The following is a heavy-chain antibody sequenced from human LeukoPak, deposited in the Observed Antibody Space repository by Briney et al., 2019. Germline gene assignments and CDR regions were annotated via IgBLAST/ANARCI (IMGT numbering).Heavy chain of an antibody. V-gene: IGHV4-39*01. Sequence: SETLSLTCTVSGGSISSSTYYWGWIRKPPGKRLEWIGSIYYSGSTYYNPSLKSRATISVDTSKNQFSLKLSSVIAADTAVYYCARLVSDPWGQGALVTVSS. CDR2: IYYSGST. CDR1: GGSISSSTYY. J-gene: IGHJ5*02. CDR3: ARLVSDP.